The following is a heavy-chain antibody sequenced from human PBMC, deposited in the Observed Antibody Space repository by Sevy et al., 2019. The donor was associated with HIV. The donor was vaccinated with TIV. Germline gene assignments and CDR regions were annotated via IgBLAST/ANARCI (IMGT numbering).Heavy chain of an antibody. CDR2: SGNKANIYTT. J-gene: IGHJ5*02. Sequence: GGSLRLSCEASGFSFSDYNMDWVRQAPGRGLEWLGRSGNKANIYTTQYAASGKGRFSISRDDLKNSLSLQMNSLNTEDTAVYYCARELWYGELGGWFDPWGQGTLVTVSS. V-gene: IGHV3-72*01. D-gene: IGHD3-10*01. CDR3: ARELWYGELGGWFDP. CDR1: GFSFSDYN.